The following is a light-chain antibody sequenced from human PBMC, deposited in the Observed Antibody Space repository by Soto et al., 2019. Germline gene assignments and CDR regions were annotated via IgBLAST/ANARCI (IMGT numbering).Light chain of an antibody. V-gene: IGLV1-40*01. J-gene: IGLJ1*01. CDR1: SSNIGAGYD. CDR3: SSYAGSNNCYV. CDR2: GNS. Sequence: QSVLTQPPSVSGAPGQRVTISCTGSSSNIGAGYDVHWYQQLPGTAPKLLIYGNSNRPSGVPDRFSGSKSGTSASLAITGLQAEDEADYYCSSYAGSNNCYVFGTGTKVTVL.